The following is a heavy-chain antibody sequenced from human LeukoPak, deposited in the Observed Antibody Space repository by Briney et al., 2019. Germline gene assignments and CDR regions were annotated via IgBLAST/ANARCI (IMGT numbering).Heavy chain of an antibody. CDR2: IYSSGST. CDR3: ARVGSSWYGRQDV. D-gene: IGHD6-13*01. V-gene: IGHV4-61*02. J-gene: IGHJ6*04. Sequence: SETLSLTCTVSGGSISSVSYYWSWIRQPAGKGLEWIGRIYSSGSTNYNPSLESRVTISVDTSKHQLSMKLSSVTAADTAVYYCARVGSSWYGRQDVWGEGTTVTVSS. CDR1: GGSISSVSYY.